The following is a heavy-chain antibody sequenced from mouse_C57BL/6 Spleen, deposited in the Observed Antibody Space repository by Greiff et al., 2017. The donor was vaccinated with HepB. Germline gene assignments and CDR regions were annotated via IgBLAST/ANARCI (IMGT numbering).Heavy chain of an antibody. J-gene: IGHJ2*01. CDR2: IHPNSGST. D-gene: IGHD1-1*01. Sequence: QVQLQQPGAELVKPGASVKLSCKASGYTFISYWMHWVKQRPGQGLEWIGMIHPNSGSTNYNEKFKSKATLTVDKSSSTAYMQLSSLTSEDSAVYYCARKGITTVVEYWGQGTTLTVSS. CDR1: GYTFISYW. CDR3: ARKGITTVVEY. V-gene: IGHV1-64*01.